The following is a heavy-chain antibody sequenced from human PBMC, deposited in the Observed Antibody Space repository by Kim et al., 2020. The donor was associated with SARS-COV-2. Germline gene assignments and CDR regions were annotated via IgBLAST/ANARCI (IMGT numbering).Heavy chain of an antibody. CDR3: ARGSSGWYAPLGYYYGMDV. CDR2: INSDGSST. CDR1: GFTFSSYW. D-gene: IGHD6-19*01. Sequence: GGSLRLSCAASGFTFSSYWMHWVRQAPGKGLVWVSRINSDGSSTRYADSVKGRFTISRDNARNTLYLQMNSLRAEDTAVYYCARGSSGWYAPLGYYYGMDVWGQGTTLTVSS. J-gene: IGHJ6*02. V-gene: IGHV3-74*01.